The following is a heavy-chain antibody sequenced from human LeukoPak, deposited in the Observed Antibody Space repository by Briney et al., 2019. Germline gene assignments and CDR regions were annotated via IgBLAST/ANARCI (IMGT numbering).Heavy chain of an antibody. J-gene: IGHJ3*02. CDR3: AKDYSGYYDSSGYYSDDAFDI. CDR1: GVSLSRSA. CDR2: ICGSGGGT. V-gene: IGHV3-23*01. Sequence: GSLRLSCAPPGVSLSRSAVSWGRPAPGEGREWVSAICGSGGGTYYTDSVKGPFTISRDNSKNTLYLKMNSLRAEDTAVYYCAKDYSGYYDSSGYYSDDAFDIWGQGTMVTVSS. D-gene: IGHD3-22*01.